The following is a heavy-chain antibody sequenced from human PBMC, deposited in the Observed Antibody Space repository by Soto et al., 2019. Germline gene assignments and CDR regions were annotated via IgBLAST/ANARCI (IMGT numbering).Heavy chain of an antibody. CDR3: ARRAETNGWNGFGADKYYFDF. CDR2: MNSNTGNS. V-gene: IGHV1-8*01. CDR1: GYTFPSYD. Sequence: QVQLVQSGAEVRKPGASVKVSCEASGYTFPSYDIYWVRQATGQGLEWMGWMNSNTGNSGYAQKFQGRVTMTSDTSISTAHMELSSLRSDDTAVYYCARRAETNGWNGFGADKYYFDFWGQGTLVTVSS. J-gene: IGHJ4*02. D-gene: IGHD1-1*01.